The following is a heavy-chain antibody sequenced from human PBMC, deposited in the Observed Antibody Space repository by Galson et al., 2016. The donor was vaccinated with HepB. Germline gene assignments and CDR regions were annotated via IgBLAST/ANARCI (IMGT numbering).Heavy chain of an antibody. V-gene: IGHV4-4*02. J-gene: IGHJ4*02. Sequence: SETLSLTCAVSGGSISNRNWWSWVRQPPGKGLEWIGQIYHSGSTDYNSSLKSRVTISVDKSKNQFSLKLSSVTAADTAVYYCARGTGYYFDYWGQGTLVTVSS. CDR2: IYHSGST. D-gene: IGHD1-14*01. CDR1: GGSISNRNW. CDR3: ARGTGYYFDY.